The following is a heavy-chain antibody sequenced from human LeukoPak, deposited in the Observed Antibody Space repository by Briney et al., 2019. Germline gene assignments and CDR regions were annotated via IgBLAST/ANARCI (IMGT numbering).Heavy chain of an antibody. CDR2: ISSGSTTI. CDR1: GFTLSSYS. Sequence: PGGSLRLSCATSGFTLSSYSMNWVRQAPGKGLEWVSYISSGSTTIYYADSVKGRFTISRDNAKNSLYRQMNSLRAEDTAVYYCARDVEQWLVRVYYFDYWGQGTLVTVSS. D-gene: IGHD6-19*01. CDR3: ARDVEQWLVRVYYFDY. V-gene: IGHV3-48*01. J-gene: IGHJ4*02.